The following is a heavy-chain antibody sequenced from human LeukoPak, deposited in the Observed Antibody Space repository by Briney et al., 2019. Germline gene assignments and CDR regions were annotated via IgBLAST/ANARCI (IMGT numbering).Heavy chain of an antibody. D-gene: IGHD3-10*01. Sequence: GASVKVSCKASGYTFTGYYMHWVRQAPGQGLEWMGWINPNSGGTNYAQKFQGRLTMTRDTSISTAYMELNRLTSDDTAVYFCVRDWELRYSQGGFDYWGQGTLVTVSS. J-gene: IGHJ4*02. V-gene: IGHV1-2*02. CDR3: VRDWELRYSQGGFDY. CDR2: INPNSGGT. CDR1: GYTFTGYY.